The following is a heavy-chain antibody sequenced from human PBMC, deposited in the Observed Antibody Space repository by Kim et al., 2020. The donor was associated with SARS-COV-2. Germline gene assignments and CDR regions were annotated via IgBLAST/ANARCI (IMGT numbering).Heavy chain of an antibody. CDR3: AKGWRVGATYFDS. V-gene: IGHV3-23*01. CDR1: GFTFSTYA. D-gene: IGHD1-26*01. J-gene: IGHJ4*02. Sequence: GGSLRLSCAASGFTFSTYAMNWVRQAPMKGLEWVSDISNGGDITHYADSVKGRFTISRDNSKNTLYLQMNSLTAEDTAVYYCAKGWRVGATYFDSWGQGTLVTVSS. CDR2: ISNGGDIT.